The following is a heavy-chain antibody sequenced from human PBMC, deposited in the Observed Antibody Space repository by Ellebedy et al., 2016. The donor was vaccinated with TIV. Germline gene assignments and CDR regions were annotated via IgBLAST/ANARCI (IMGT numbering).Heavy chain of an antibody. D-gene: IGHD2-8*01. CDR3: ARLKMYVSPFYAMDV. Sequence: GESLKISCAASGFTLSSYVMSWVRQAPGKRLERVAAISSDGADIYYADSVKGRFTISRDNSKNTLYLQMNSLRAEDTAVYYCARLKMYVSPFYAMDVWGQGTAVTVSS. J-gene: IGHJ6*02. V-gene: IGHV3-23*01. CDR1: GFTLSSYV. CDR2: ISSDGADI.